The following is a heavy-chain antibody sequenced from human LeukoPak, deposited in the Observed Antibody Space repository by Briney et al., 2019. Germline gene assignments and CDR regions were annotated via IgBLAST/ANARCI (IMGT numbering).Heavy chain of an antibody. CDR1: GGSISSYY. Sequence: SETLSLTCTVSGGSISSYYWSWIRQPPGKGLEWIGYIYYSGSTNYNPSLKSRVTISVDTSKNQFSLKLSSVTAADTAVYYCARDRGSSTSCYKGSIWFDPWGQGTLVTVSS. J-gene: IGHJ5*02. CDR3: ARDRGSSTSCYKGSIWFDP. CDR2: IYYSGST. D-gene: IGHD2-2*02. V-gene: IGHV4-59*01.